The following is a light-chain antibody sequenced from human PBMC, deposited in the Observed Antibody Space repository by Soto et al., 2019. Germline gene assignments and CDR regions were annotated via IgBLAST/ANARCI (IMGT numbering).Light chain of an antibody. CDR1: QSVTYN. J-gene: IGKJ5*01. CDR2: GAS. CDR3: QQYDNRPPIT. Sequence: EIMLTQSPDTLSLSPGERPTISCLASQSVTYNLAWYQQKPGQAPRLLIYGASTRATGIPARFSGSGSGTDFTLTINSLEPEDVAVYYCQQYDNRPPITFGQGTRLEIK. V-gene: IGKV3-11*01.